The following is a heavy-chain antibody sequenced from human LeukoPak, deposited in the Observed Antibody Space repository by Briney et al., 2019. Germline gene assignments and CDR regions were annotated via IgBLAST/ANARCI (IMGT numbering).Heavy chain of an antibody. D-gene: IGHD5-24*01. V-gene: IGHV4-39*07. CDR2: IYYSGST. Sequence: SETLSLTCTVSGGSISTSSYYWGWIRQPPGKGLECIGNIYYSGSTYYNPSLKSRVTISVDTSKNQFSLKLSSVTAADTAVYYCAAEGGRRDGYNYWGQGTLVTVSS. CDR3: AAEGGRRDGYNY. CDR1: GGSISTSSYY. J-gene: IGHJ4*02.